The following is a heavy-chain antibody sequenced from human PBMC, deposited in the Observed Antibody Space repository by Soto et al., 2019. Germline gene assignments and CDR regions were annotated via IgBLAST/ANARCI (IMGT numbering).Heavy chain of an antibody. CDR3: ARGDRGAFDL. J-gene: IGHJ3*01. CDR1: GFTFSYYW. V-gene: IGHV3-74*01. Sequence: EVQLLESGGGLVQPGESLRLSSAASGFTFSYYWMHWVRQAPGMGLVWVSRIHSDGSSTTYADSVKGRFTISRDNARNTLYLQMNSLRAEDTPVYYCARGDRGAFDLWGQGTVLTVSS. D-gene: IGHD1-26*01. CDR2: IHSDGSST.